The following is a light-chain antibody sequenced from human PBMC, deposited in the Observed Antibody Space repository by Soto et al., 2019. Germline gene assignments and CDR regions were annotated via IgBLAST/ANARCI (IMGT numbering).Light chain of an antibody. Sequence: QSVLTQSPSVSVDPGQKVTISCSGRSSNIGNNYVSWYQQLPGTAPKLLIYDNNKRPSGIPDRFSGSKSGTSGTLDITGLQTGDEAVYYCATWDGSLPGEVFGGGTTLPVL. V-gene: IGLV1-51*01. CDR3: ATWDGSLPGEV. J-gene: IGLJ2*01. CDR1: SSNIGNNY. CDR2: DNN.